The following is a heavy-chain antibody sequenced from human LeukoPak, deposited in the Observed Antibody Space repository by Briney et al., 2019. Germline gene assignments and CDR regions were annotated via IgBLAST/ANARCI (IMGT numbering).Heavy chain of an antibody. CDR3: ARGGSSWYYFDY. CDR2: IRYDGRNK. D-gene: IGHD6-13*01. CDR1: GFTFSSYG. Sequence: GGSLRLSCAASGFTFSSYGMHWVRQAPGKGLEGVAFIRYDGRNKYYTDSVKGRFTISRDNAKNSLYLQMNSLRAEDTAVYYCARGGSSWYYFDYWGQGTLVTVSS. V-gene: IGHV3-30*02. J-gene: IGHJ4*02.